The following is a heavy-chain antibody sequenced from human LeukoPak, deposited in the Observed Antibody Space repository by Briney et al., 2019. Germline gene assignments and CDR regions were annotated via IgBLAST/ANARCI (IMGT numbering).Heavy chain of an antibody. V-gene: IGHV4-38-2*02. CDR1: GYSISSGYY. D-gene: IGHD2/OR15-2a*01. Sequence: SETLSLTCTVSGYSISSGYYWGWIRQPPGKGLEWIGSIYHSGSTYYNPSHKSRVTISVDTSKNQFSLNLSSVTAADTALYYCVRGFTLFDPWGQGTLVTVSS. CDR2: IYHSGST. CDR3: VRGFTLFDP. J-gene: IGHJ5*02.